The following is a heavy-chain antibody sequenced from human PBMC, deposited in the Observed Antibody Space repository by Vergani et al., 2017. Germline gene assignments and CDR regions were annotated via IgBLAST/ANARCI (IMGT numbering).Heavy chain of an antibody. D-gene: IGHD3-16*01. V-gene: IGHV3-30-3*01. Sequence: VQLLESGGGVVQPGRSLRLSCAASGFTFSSYAMHWVRQAPGKGLEWVAVISYDGSNKYYADSVKGRFTISRDNSKNTLYLQMNSLRAEDTAVYYCAREGGGYYFDYWGQGTLVTVSS. CDR1: GFTFSSYA. CDR2: ISYDGSNK. J-gene: IGHJ4*02. CDR3: AREGGGYYFDY.